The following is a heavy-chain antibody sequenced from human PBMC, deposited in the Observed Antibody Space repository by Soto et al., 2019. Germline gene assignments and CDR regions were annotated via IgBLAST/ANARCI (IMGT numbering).Heavy chain of an antibody. V-gene: IGHV1-2*04. CDR3: AIIMTHSDSFDI. J-gene: IGHJ3*02. Sequence: ASVKVSCKASGYSFAGFYIHWMRQAPGQGLEWVGSINCNSGATTYAQKFQDSVAMTRDTSISTAYMDLNRLTSDDTAIYYCAIIMTHSDSFDIWGQGTVVTVSS. CDR1: GYSFAGFY. CDR2: INCNSGAT. D-gene: IGHD3-16*01.